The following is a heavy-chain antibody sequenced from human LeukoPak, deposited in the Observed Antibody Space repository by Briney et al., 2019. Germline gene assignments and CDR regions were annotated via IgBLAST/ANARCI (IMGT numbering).Heavy chain of an antibody. J-gene: IGHJ3*02. V-gene: IGHV4-39*07. CDR3: ARDYKYFDWYLAAFDI. CDR1: GGSISSSSYY. D-gene: IGHD3-9*01. Sequence: PSETLSLTCTVSGGSISSSSYYWGWIRQPPGKGLEWIGSIYYSGSTYYNPSLKSRVTISVDTSKSQFSLKLSSVTAADTAVYYCARDYKYFDWYLAAFDIWGQGTMVTVSS. CDR2: IYYSGST.